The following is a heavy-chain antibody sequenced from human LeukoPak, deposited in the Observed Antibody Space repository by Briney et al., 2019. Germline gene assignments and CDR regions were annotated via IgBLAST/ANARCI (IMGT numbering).Heavy chain of an antibody. CDR2: IYYSGST. D-gene: IGHD2-2*01. V-gene: IGHV4-39*07. CDR3: ASLRRYCSSTSCYHPR. CDR1: GGSISSSSYY. Sequence: PSETLSLTCTVSGGSISSSSYYWGWIRQPPGKGLEWIGSIYYSGSTYYNPSLKSRVTISVDTSKNQFSLKLSSVTAADTAVYYCASLRRYCSSTSCYHPRWGQGTLVTVSS. J-gene: IGHJ4*02.